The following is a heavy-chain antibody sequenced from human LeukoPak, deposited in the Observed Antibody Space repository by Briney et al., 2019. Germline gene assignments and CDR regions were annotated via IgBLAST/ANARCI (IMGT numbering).Heavy chain of an antibody. CDR2: ISGSGGST. CDR3: ARDQGGVGY. Sequence: GGSLRLSCAASGFTFSSYAMSWVRQAPGKGLEWVSAISGSGGSTYYADSVKGRFTISRDNAKNSLYLQMNSLRAEDTADCARDQGGVGYWGQGTLVTVSS. V-gene: IGHV3-23*01. J-gene: IGHJ4*02. CDR1: GFTFSSYA. D-gene: IGHD3-16*01.